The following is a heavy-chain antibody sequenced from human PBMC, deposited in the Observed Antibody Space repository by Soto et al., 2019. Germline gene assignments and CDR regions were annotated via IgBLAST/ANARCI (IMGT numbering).Heavy chain of an antibody. CDR2: ISGSGSST. CDR1: GFTFTNYA. J-gene: IGHJ4*02. CDR3: AKGSSGSRPYYFDN. Sequence: HPGGSLRLSCATSGFTFTNYAMSWVRQAPGKGLEWFSAISGSGSSTYYADSVKGRFTISGDKSKNTLYLQMNSLSVEDTAVYYCAKGSSGSRPYYFDNWGQGTLVTVSS. V-gene: IGHV3-23*01. D-gene: IGHD3-22*01.